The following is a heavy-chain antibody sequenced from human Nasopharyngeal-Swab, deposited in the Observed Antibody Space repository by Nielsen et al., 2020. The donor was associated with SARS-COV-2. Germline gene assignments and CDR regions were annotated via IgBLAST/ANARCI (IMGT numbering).Heavy chain of an antibody. Sequence: ASVKVSCKASGYTFTRYSLHWVRQAPGQGLEWMGWISPNRGATKSAQKFQGRLSMTRDASVNTAYMDLSSLSSDDTAVYYCARDPGTSTIGWDFDLWGQGTLVTVSS. CDR3: ARDPGTSTIGWDFDL. V-gene: IGHV1-2*02. CDR2: ISPNRGAT. D-gene: IGHD6-19*01. CDR1: GYTFTRYS. J-gene: IGHJ4*02.